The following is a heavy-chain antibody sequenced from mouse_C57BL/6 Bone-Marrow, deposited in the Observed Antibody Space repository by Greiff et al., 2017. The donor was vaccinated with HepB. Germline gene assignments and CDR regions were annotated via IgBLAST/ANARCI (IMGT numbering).Heavy chain of an antibody. CDR1: GFNIKDDY. J-gene: IGHJ2*01. Sequence: VQLQQSGAELVRPGASVKLSCTASGFNIKDDYMHWVKQRPEQGLEWIGWIDPENGDTEYASKFQGKATITADTSSNTAYLQLSSLTSEDTAVYYCTTWRDCCLDYGYRGTAITVTA. CDR2: IDPENGDT. CDR3: TTWRDCCLDY. V-gene: IGHV14-4*01.